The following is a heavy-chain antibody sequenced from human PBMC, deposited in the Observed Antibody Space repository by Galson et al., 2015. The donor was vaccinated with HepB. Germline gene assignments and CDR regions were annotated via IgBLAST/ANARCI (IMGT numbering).Heavy chain of an antibody. CDR3: ARDGLDIVVVVAAAGGGMDV. D-gene: IGHD2-15*01. CDR2: ISYDGSNK. CDR1: GFTFSSYA. V-gene: IGHV3-30-3*01. J-gene: IGHJ6*02. Sequence: SLRLSCAASGFTFSSYAMHWVRQAPGKGLDWVAVISYDGSNKYYADSVTGRFTISRDNSKNRLYLQMNSLRAEDTDVYYCARDGLDIVVVVAAAGGGMDVWGQGTPVTVSS.